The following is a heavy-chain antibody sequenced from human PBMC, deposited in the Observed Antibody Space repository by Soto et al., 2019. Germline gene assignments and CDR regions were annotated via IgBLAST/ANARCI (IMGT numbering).Heavy chain of an antibody. CDR3: AKDKVVRGYCSSTSCYGWFDP. CDR2: ISYDGNNK. V-gene: IGHV3-30*18. D-gene: IGHD2-2*01. CDR1: GFTFSNFA. Sequence: QVRLVESGGGVVQPARSLRLSCAASGFTFSNFAMHWVRQAPGQGLEWVALISYDGNNKYYADSVKGRSTISRDNSENTLFLQMNSLRAEDTAVYYCAKDKVVRGYCSSTSCYGWFDPWGQGTLVTVSS. J-gene: IGHJ5*02.